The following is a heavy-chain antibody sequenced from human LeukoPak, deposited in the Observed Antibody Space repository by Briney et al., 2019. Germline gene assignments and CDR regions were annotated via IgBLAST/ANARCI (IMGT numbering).Heavy chain of an antibody. CDR3: AKEGEMATMELLFDY. V-gene: IGHV3-23*01. J-gene: IGHJ4*02. CDR2: ISGSGGST. Sequence: GGSLRLSCAASGFTFSSYAMSWVRQAPGEGLEWVPAISGSGGSTYYADSVKGRFTISRDNSKNTLYLQINSLRAQDTAVYYGAKEGEMATMELLFDYWGQGTLVTVSS. D-gene: IGHD5-24*01. CDR1: GFTFSSYA.